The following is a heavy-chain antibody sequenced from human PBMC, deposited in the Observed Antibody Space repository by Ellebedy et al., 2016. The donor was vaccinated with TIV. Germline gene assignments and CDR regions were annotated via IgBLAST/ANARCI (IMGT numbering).Heavy chain of an antibody. CDR1: GFTFSSYA. Sequence: MPGGSLRLSCAASGFTFSSYAMCWVRQAPGKGLEYIGSVYYSGSPYYNPSFKSRVTLSADTSKNQFSLNLRTVTAADTAVYYCARTDPWQPIDDWGQGILVSVSS. D-gene: IGHD2-21*02. J-gene: IGHJ4*02. CDR2: VYYSGSP. V-gene: IGHV4-39*01. CDR3: ARTDPWQPIDD.